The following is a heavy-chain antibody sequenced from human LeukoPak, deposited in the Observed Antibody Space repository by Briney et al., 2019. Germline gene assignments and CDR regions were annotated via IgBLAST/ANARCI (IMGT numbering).Heavy chain of an antibody. CDR2: INPSGGST. CDR3: ARDFIDRSGYDVGYYYMDV. D-gene: IGHD5-12*01. J-gene: IGHJ6*03. CDR1: GYTFTSYY. V-gene: IGHV1-46*01. Sequence: ASVKVSCKASGYTFTSYYMHWVRQAPGQGLEWMGIINPSGGSTSYAQKFQGRVTMTRDMSTSTVYMELSSLRSEDTAVYYCARDFIDRSGYDVGYYYMDVWGKGTTVTISS.